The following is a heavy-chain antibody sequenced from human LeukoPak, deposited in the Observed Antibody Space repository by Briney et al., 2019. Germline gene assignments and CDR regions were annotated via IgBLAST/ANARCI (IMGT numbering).Heavy chain of an antibody. CDR3: ARYAYYYASGSYPSTERVFDY. Sequence: GRCLSLSCAASVFTLSSRWMNWFRQAPGKGLEWVGNIKEDGTERHYVNSVRGRFTIPRDNANNSLYLQMNSLRAEDTAVYYCARYAYYYASGSYPSTERVFDYWGQGTLVTVSS. CDR2: IKEDGTER. CDR1: VFTLSSRW. V-gene: IGHV3-7*01. D-gene: IGHD3-10*01. J-gene: IGHJ4*02.